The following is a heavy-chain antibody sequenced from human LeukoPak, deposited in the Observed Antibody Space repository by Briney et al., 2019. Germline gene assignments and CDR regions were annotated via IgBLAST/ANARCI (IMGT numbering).Heavy chain of an antibody. CDR2: IYSGGST. CDR3: AREPMGGWFDP. V-gene: IGHV3-53*01. J-gene: IGHJ5*02. D-gene: IGHD3-10*01. Sequence: GGSLRLSCAASGFTASSNYMSWVRQAPGKGLEWVSVIYSGGSTYYADSVKGRFTISRDNSKNTLYLQMNSLRAEDTAVYYCAREPMGGWFDPWGQGTLVTVSS. CDR1: GFTASSNY.